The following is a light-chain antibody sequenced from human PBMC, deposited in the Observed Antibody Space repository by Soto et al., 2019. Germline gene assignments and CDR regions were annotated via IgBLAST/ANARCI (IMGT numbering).Light chain of an antibody. Sequence: QSALTQPASVSGSPGQSITISCTGTSSDVGGYNYVSWYQQHPGKAPKLMIYEVSNRPSGVSNRFSGSKSGNTASLTISGLQAEDEDYYYCSSYTSSSPYVFGTGTKVTVL. J-gene: IGLJ1*01. CDR2: EVS. V-gene: IGLV2-14*01. CDR3: SSYTSSSPYV. CDR1: SSDVGGYNY.